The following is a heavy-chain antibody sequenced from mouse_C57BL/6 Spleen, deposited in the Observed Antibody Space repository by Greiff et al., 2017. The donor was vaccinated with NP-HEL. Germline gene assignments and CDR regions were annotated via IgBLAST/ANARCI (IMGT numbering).Heavy chain of an antibody. CDR3: ARGLRRGAWFAY. CDR1: GYTFTSYW. V-gene: IGHV1-55*01. Sequence: QVQLQQPGAELVKPGASVKMSCKASGYTFTSYWITWVKQRPGQGLEWIGDIYPGSGSTNYNEKFKSKATLTVDTSSSTAYMQLSSLTSEDSAVDYCARGLRRGAWFAYWGQGTLVTVSA. J-gene: IGHJ3*01. CDR2: IYPGSGST. D-gene: IGHD2-4*01.